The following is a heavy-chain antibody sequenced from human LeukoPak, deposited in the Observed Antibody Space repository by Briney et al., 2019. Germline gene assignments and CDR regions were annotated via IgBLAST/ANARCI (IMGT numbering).Heavy chain of an antibody. Sequence: SETLSLTCAVYGGSFSGYYWSWIRRPPGKGLEWIGEINHSGSTNYNPSLKSRVTISVDTSKNQFSLKLSSVTAADTAVYYCASFSSSSTTGWFDPWGQGTLVTVSS. V-gene: IGHV4-34*01. D-gene: IGHD6-13*01. J-gene: IGHJ5*02. CDR3: ASFSSSSTTGWFDP. CDR1: GGSFSGYY. CDR2: INHSGST.